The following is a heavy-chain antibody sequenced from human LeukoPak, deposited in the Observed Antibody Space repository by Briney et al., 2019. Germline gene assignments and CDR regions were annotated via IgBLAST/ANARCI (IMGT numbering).Heavy chain of an antibody. Sequence: SETLSLTCAVYGGSFSGYYWSWIRQPPGKGLEWIGEINHSGSTNYNPSLKSRVAISVDTSKNQFSLKLSSVTAADTAVYHCARGHCSTSCPSFDPWGQGTLVTVSS. J-gene: IGHJ5*02. V-gene: IGHV4-34*01. CDR3: ARGHCSTSCPSFDP. CDR1: GGSFSGYY. CDR2: INHSGST. D-gene: IGHD2-2*01.